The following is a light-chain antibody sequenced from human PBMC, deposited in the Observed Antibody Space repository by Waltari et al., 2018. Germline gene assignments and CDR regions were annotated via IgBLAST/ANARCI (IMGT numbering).Light chain of an antibody. Sequence: DIVVTQSPLSLPVTPGEPASISCRSSQSLLHRNGNNYLAWYLQKPGQSPQLLIYLGSNRASGVPDRFSGSGSGTDFTLGISRVEAEDVGVYYCMQSLQTLWTFGPGTKVEIK. CDR2: LGS. CDR1: QSLLHRNGNNY. J-gene: IGKJ1*01. CDR3: MQSLQTLWT. V-gene: IGKV2-28*01.